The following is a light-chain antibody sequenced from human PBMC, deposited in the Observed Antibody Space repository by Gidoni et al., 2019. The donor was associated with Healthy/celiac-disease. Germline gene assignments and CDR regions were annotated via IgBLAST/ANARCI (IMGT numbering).Light chain of an antibody. Sequence: VLTQSPATLSFSPGERATLSCRASQSVSSYLAWYQQKPGQAPRLLIYDASNRATGIPARFSGSGSGTDFTLTISSLEPEDFAVYYCQQRSNWPSTFXGXTTVEIK. CDR2: DAS. CDR1: QSVSSY. V-gene: IGKV3-11*01. J-gene: IGKJ4*01. CDR3: QQRSNWPST.